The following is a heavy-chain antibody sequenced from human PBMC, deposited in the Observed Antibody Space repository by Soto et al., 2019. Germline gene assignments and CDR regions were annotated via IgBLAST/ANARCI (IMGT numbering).Heavy chain of an antibody. CDR3: ARDHYGSGSYYCYYYGMDV. J-gene: IGHJ6*02. Sequence: PGGSLRLSCAASGFTFSSYSMNWVRQAPGKGLEWVSSISITSSYIYYADSVKGRFTISRENPKNSLDLQMNSLRAEDTAVYYCARDHYGSGSYYCYYYGMDVWGQGTTVTVSS. D-gene: IGHD3-10*01. CDR2: ISITSSYI. CDR1: GFTFSSYS. V-gene: IGHV3-21*01.